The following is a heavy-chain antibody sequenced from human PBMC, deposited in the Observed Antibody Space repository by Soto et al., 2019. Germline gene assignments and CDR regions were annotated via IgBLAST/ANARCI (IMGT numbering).Heavy chain of an antibody. J-gene: IGHJ3*02. V-gene: IGHV1-69*13. CDR2: IIPIFGTA. CDR1: GVTFSSYA. D-gene: IGHD3-22*01. CDR3: ARDLRTYYYDSSGSLGAFDI. Sequence: SVKVSCKASGVTFSSYAISWVRQAPGQGLEWMGGIIPIFGTANYAQKFQGRVTITADESTSTAYMELSSLRSEDTAVYYCARDLRTYYYDSSGSLGAFDIWGQGTMVTVSS.